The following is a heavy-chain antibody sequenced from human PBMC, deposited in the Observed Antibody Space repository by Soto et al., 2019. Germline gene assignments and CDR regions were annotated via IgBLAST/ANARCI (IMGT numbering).Heavy chain of an antibody. J-gene: IGHJ5*02. Sequence: LSLTCAVYGGSFSGYYWSWIRQPPGKGLEWIGEINHSGSTNYNPSLKSRVTISVDTSKNQFSLKLSSVTAADTAVYYCARAYYYGSGTRRWFDPWGQGTLVTVSS. CDR3: ARAYYYGSGTRRWFDP. V-gene: IGHV4-34*01. CDR2: INHSGST. D-gene: IGHD3-10*01. CDR1: GGSFSGYY.